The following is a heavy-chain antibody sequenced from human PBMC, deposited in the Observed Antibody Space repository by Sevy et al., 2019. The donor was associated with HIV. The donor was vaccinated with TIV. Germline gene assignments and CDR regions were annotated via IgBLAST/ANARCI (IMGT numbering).Heavy chain of an antibody. Sequence: GGSLRLSCAASGFTFNTYSLIWVRQTPGKGLEWLSFIGTAAGVTYYADSVKGRFTISRDNAKNSLYLQMNSLRDEDTAVYYCARCPGHYSIDYWGQGTLVIVSS. CDR3: ARCPGHYSIDY. CDR2: IGTAAGVT. CDR1: GFTFNTYS. D-gene: IGHD2-21*01. V-gene: IGHV3-48*02. J-gene: IGHJ4*02.